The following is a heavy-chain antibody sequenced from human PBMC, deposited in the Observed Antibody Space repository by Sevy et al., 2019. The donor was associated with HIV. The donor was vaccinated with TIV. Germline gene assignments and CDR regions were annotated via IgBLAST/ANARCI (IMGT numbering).Heavy chain of an antibody. CDR3: ARELRLTIFRDLIPWFDP. V-gene: IGHV4-4*07. J-gene: IGHJ5*02. Sequence: SETLSLTCTVSGDSISNYYWSWIRQPAGKGLEWIGRIYSSGSTKYNPSLNSRVIMSVDTSKNQFSLKVISVTAADTAVYYCARELRLTIFRDLIPWFDPWGQGTLVTVSS. CDR1: GDSISNYY. CDR2: IYSSGST. D-gene: IGHD3-3*01.